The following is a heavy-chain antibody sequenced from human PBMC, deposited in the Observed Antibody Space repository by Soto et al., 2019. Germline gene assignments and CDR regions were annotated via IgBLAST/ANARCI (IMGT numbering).Heavy chain of an antibody. CDR2: IYYSGST. J-gene: IGHJ4*02. CDR3: ARDVWSPGKTQHYFDY. CDR1: GGSISSGGYY. D-gene: IGHD2-8*01. Sequence: SETLSLTCTVSGGSISSGGYYWSWIRQHPGKGLEWVGYIYYSGSTYYNPSLKSRVTISVDTSKNQFSLKLSSVTAADTAVYYCARDVWSPGKTQHYFDYWGQGTLVTVSS. V-gene: IGHV4-31*03.